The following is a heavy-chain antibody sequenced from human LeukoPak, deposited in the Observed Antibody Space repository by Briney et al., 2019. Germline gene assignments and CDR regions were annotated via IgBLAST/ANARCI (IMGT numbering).Heavy chain of an antibody. CDR1: GYSISSGYH. CDR3: ARVVQSTDSSGFYLPEYFQH. CDR2: IYHSGST. D-gene: IGHD3-22*01. V-gene: IGHV4-38-2*02. Sequence: PSETLSLTCTVSGYSISSGYHWGWIRQPPGKGLEWIWSIYHSGSTYYNPSLKSRVTISVDTSKNQFSLKLRSVTAADTAVYYCARVVQSTDSSGFYLPEYFQHWGQGTLVTVSS. J-gene: IGHJ1*01.